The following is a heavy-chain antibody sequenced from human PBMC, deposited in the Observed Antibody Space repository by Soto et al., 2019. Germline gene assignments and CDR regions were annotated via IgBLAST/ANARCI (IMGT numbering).Heavy chain of an antibody. V-gene: IGHV4-30-4*01. Sequence: QVQLQESGPGLVKPSQTLSLTCTVSGGSISSGDYHWSWIRQPPGKGLEWIGYIYYNGDTYYNPSLKSRVSISVYTSKNQSSLQLSSVTPADTAVYYCARKMWSGFYRRAFDIWGQGTLVTVSS. CDR2: IYYNGDT. D-gene: IGHD3-3*01. CDR3: ARKMWSGFYRRAFDI. CDR1: GGSISSGDYH. J-gene: IGHJ3*02.